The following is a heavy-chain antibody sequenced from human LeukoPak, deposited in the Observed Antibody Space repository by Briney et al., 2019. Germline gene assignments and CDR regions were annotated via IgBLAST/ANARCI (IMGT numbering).Heavy chain of an antibody. CDR1: GFTFDDYA. V-gene: IGHV3-9*01. Sequence: GGSLRLSCVASGFTFDDYAMHWVRQAPGKGLEWLSGITWNKDNIRYAGSVTGRFTISRDNVKNVLYLQMNSLTPEDTALYYCAKDLSSAITSALVLDVWGQGTTVTVS. CDR2: ITWNKDNI. J-gene: IGHJ6*01. CDR3: AKDLSSAITSALVLDV. D-gene: IGHD3-22*01.